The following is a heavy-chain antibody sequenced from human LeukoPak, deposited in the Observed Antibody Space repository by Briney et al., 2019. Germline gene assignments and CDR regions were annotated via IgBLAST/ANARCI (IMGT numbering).Heavy chain of an antibody. D-gene: IGHD3-22*01. V-gene: IGHV3-48*04. CDR2: ISSSGSTI. J-gene: IGHJ4*02. Sequence: GGSLRLSCAASGFTFSSYGMSWVRQAPGKGLEWVSYISSSGSTIYYADSVEGRFTISRDNAKNSLYLQMNSLRAEDTAVYYCAREGGYYYDSSGYYYYWGQGTLVTVSS. CDR3: AREGGYYYDSSGYYYY. CDR1: GFTFSSYG.